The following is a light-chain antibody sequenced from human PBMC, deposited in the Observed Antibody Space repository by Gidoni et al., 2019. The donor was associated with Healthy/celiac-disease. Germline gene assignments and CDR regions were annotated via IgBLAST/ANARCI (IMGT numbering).Light chain of an antibody. V-gene: IGLV1-40*01. J-gene: IGLJ3*02. CDR1: SSNIGAGYD. CDR2: GNS. CDR3: QSYDSSLSAPV. Sequence: QSVLTQPPSVSGAPGQTVTISCTGSSSNIGAGYDVHWYQQLPGTAPKLLIYGNSNRPSGVPDRFSGSKSGTSASLAITGLQAEDEADYYCQSYDSSLSAPVFGGGTKLTV.